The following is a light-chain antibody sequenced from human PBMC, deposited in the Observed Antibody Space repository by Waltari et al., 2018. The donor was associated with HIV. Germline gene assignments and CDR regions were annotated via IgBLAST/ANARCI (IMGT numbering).Light chain of an antibody. V-gene: IGKV4-1*01. J-gene: IGKJ4*01. CDR3: QQYDSTPLT. CDR1: QSVLYSSNNKNY. Sequence: DIVMTQSPDSLAVSLGERDTINCKSSQSVLYSSNNKNYLAWYQQRPGQVPNWLIYCASTRESGVPDRFSVSGSGTDFTLTISSLQAEDAAVYYCQQYDSTPLTFGGGTKVEI. CDR2: CAS.